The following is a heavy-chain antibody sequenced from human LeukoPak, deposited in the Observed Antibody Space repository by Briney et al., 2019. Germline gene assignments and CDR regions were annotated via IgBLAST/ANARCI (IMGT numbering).Heavy chain of an antibody. D-gene: IGHD1-1*01. V-gene: IGHV1-24*01. CDR3: ATEELERGWAYFDY. CDR1: GYTLTELS. CDR2: FDPEDGET. Sequence: ASVKVSCKVSGYTLTELSMHWVRQAHGKGLEGMGGFDPEDGETIYAQKFQGRVTMTEDTSTDTAYMELSSLRSEDTAVYYCATEELERGWAYFDYWGQGTLVTVSS. J-gene: IGHJ4*02.